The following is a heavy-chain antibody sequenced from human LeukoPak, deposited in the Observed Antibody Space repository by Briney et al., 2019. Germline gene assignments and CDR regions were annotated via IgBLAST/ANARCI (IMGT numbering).Heavy chain of an antibody. V-gene: IGHV3-43*02. CDR2: ISGDAGTT. CDR1: GFTFDKYA. J-gene: IGHJ4*02. Sequence: GGSLRLSCAASGFTFDKYAMHGVRQAQGKVLEWVSLISGDAGTTRYADSVQGRFTISRDNSKDFLYLQMNSLRTEDTALYYCAKGRTTTLPDYWGQGTLVTVSS. D-gene: IGHD4-11*01. CDR3: AKGRTTTLPDY.